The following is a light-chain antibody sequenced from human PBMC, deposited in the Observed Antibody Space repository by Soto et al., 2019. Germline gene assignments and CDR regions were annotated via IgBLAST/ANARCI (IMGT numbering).Light chain of an antibody. CDR1: SSDVGGYNS. Sequence: QSALTQPRSVSGSPGQSVTISCTGTSSDVGGYNSVSWYQQHPGKAPKLMIYDVSKRPSGVPDRFSGSKSGNTASLTISGLHAEDEADYYCCSFAGTSYVFGTGTKLTVL. V-gene: IGLV2-11*01. CDR2: DVS. J-gene: IGLJ1*01. CDR3: CSFAGTSYV.